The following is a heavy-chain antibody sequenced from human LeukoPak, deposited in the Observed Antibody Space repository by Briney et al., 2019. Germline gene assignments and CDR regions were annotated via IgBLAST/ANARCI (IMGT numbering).Heavy chain of an antibody. CDR2: IYSGDTT. V-gene: IGHV3-66*01. CDR1: GFTVSSTC. Sequence: PGGSLRLSCAASGFTVSSTCMTWVRQAPGKGLEWVSFIYSGDTTFYANSVKGRFTISRDNSKNTLNLQTNSLRAEDTAVYYCARDGGSGTYYAEDSYYYGMDVWGQGTTVTVSS. J-gene: IGHJ6*02. D-gene: IGHD3-10*01. CDR3: ARDGGSGTYYAEDSYYYGMDV.